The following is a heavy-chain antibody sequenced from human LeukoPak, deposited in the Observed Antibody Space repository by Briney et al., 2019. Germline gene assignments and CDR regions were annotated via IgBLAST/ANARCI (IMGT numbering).Heavy chain of an antibody. D-gene: IGHD3-16*01. Sequence: ASVKVSCKASGYTFTSNDINWVRQATGRGLEWMGWMNPNSGNTGYAQKFQGRVTMTRNTSISTAYMELSSLRSEDTAVYYCAREGAHDAFDIWGQGTMVTVSS. CDR1: GYTFTSND. J-gene: IGHJ3*02. CDR3: AREGAHDAFDI. CDR2: MNPNSGNT. V-gene: IGHV1-8*01.